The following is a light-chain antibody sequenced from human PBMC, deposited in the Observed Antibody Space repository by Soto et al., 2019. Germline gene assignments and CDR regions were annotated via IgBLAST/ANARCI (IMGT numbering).Light chain of an antibody. CDR2: EVS. CDR3: SSYTSSSKVV. Sequence: QSALTQPASVSGSPGQSITISCTGTSSDVGGYNYVSWYQQHPGKAPKLMIYEVSNRPSGVSNRFSGSKSGNTASLTISGLQAEDEADYYCSSYTSSSKVVFGGGTNSPS. J-gene: IGLJ2*01. CDR1: SSDVGGYNY. V-gene: IGLV2-14*01.